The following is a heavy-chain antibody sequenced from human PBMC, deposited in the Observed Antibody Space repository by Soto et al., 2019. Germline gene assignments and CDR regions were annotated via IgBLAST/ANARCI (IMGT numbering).Heavy chain of an antibody. CDR1: GGSISSGDYY. D-gene: IGHD3-16*01. Sequence: QVQLQESGPGLVKPSQTLSLTCTVSGGSISSGDYYWGWIRQPPGKGLEWIGYIYYSGSTYYNPSHKSRVSISVDTSKNQFPLKLSSVTAADTAVYYCASQDYAHYGMDVWGQGTTVTVSS. CDR2: IYYSGST. V-gene: IGHV4-30-4*01. J-gene: IGHJ6*02. CDR3: ASQDYAHYGMDV.